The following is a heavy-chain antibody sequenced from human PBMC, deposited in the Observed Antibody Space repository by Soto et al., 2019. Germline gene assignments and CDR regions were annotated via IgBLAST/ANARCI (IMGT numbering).Heavy chain of an antibody. CDR3: AREELAARLDWFDP. Sequence: QVQLQESGPGLVKPSETLSLTCTVSGGSISSYYWSWIRQPAGKGLEWIGRIYTSGSTNYNPSLKSRVTMSVATSKNQFSLKLSSVTAADTAVYYCAREELAARLDWFDPWGQGTLVTVSS. J-gene: IGHJ5*02. CDR1: GGSISSYY. CDR2: IYTSGST. V-gene: IGHV4-4*07. D-gene: IGHD6-6*01.